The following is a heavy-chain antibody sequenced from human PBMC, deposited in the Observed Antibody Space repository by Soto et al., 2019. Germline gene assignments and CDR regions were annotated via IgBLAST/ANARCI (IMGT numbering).Heavy chain of an antibody. V-gene: IGHV3-7*01. D-gene: IGHD6-19*01. CDR2: IKQDGSEK. CDR3: SKEVYSRGWVPTQKDY. J-gene: IGHJ4*02. Sequence: VGPLRHSCAASGFTISSYWISRVRQTPGKGLEWVANIKQDGSEKYYVDSAKGRFTISRDNAKNSLYLQMNSLRAEETALYYFSKEVYSRGWVPTQKDYLGQRTLVPVSS. CDR1: GFTISSYW.